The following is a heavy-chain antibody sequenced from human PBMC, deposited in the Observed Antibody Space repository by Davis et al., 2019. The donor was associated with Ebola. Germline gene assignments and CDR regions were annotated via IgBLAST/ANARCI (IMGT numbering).Heavy chain of an antibody. Sequence: PSETLSLTCSVSGDSITTSYWIWIRQPPGKGLEWIGYFSYRGSTSYNPSLKSRVIISVDTSTNLFALRLSSATAADTAVYYCARHTSKYSSHFDYWGQGTRVTVSS. CDR2: FSYRGST. D-gene: IGHD6-13*01. V-gene: IGHV4-59*08. J-gene: IGHJ4*02. CDR1: GDSITTSY. CDR3: ARHTSKYSSHFDY.